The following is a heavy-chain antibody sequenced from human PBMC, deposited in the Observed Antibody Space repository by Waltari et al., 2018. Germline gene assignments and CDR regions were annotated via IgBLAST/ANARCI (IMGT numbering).Heavy chain of an antibody. CDR2: ISYDGSNK. V-gene: IGHV3-30*18. Sequence: QVQLVESGGGVVQPGRSLRLSYAVSGFTFSSYGMHWVRQAPGKGLEWVAVISYDGSNKYYADSVKGRFTIARDNSKNTLYLQMNSLRAEDTAVYYCAKSGSVAGTFYFDYWGQGTLVTVSS. D-gene: IGHD6-19*01. CDR3: AKSGSVAGTFYFDY. J-gene: IGHJ4*02. CDR1: GFTFSSYG.